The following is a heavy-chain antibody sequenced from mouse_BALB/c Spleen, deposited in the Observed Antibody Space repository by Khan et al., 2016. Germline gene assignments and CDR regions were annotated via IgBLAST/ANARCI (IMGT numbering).Heavy chain of an antibody. CDR1: GYSITSEYA. J-gene: IGHJ4*01. Sequence: EVQLQESGPGLVKPSQSLSLTCTVTGYSITSEYAWNWIRQFPGNKLEWMGYISYSGSTSYNPSLKSRISITRDTSKNQFFLQLNSVTNEETAIYYCARGRITTLYGMDYWGQGTSVTVSS. CDR2: ISYSGST. CDR3: ARGRITTLYGMDY. D-gene: IGHD2-4*01. V-gene: IGHV3-2*02.